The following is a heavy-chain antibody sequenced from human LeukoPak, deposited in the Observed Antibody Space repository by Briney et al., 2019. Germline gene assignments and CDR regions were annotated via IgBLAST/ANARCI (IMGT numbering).Heavy chain of an antibody. CDR1: GGTFSSYA. D-gene: IGHD1-26*01. J-gene: IGHJ4*02. V-gene: IGHV1-69*13. CDR3: ARSGSYYPRFDY. Sequence: GASVKVSCKASGGTFSSYAISWVRQAPGQGLEWMGGIIPIFGTANYAQKFQGRVTITADESTSTAYMELSSLRSEDTAVYYCARSGSYYPRFDYWGQGTLVTVSS. CDR2: IIPIFGTA.